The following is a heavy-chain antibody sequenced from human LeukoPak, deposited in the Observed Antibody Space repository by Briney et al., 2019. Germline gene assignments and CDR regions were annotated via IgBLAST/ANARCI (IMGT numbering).Heavy chain of an antibody. CDR3: ARGNSGSYFDY. Sequence: ASVKVSCKASGYTFTSYGISWVRQAPGQGREWMGWINTNTGHPTYAQGFTGRFVFSLDTSVSTAYLQISSLKAEDTAVYFCARGNSGSYFDYWGQGTLVTVSS. V-gene: IGHV7-4-1*02. CDR1: GYTFTSYG. CDR2: INTNTGHP. J-gene: IGHJ4*02. D-gene: IGHD3-10*01.